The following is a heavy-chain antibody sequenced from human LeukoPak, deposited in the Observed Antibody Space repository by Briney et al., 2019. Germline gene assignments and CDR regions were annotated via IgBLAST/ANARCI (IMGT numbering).Heavy chain of an antibody. V-gene: IGHV3-15*01. J-gene: IGHJ4*02. CDR1: GFTFSNAW. CDR2: IKSKTDGGTT. CDR3: TTASHPSVVVPAATN. D-gene: IGHD2-2*01. Sequence: GGSLRLSCAASGFTFSNAWMSWVRQAPGKGLEWVGRIKSKTDGGTTDYAAPVKGRFTISRDDSRNTLYLQMNSLKTEDTAVYYCTTASHPSVVVPAATNWGQGTLVTVSS.